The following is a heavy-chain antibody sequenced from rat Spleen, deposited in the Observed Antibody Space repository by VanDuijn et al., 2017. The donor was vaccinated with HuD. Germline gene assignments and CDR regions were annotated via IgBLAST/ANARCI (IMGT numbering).Heavy chain of an antibody. CDR1: GFTFSNYD. J-gene: IGHJ2*01. CDR2: ISTSGGST. D-gene: IGHD1-2*01. V-gene: IGHV5-27*01. CDR3: ATAAAIPFDY. Sequence: EVQLVESGGGLVLPGRSLKLPCAASGFTFSNYDMAWIRQAPKKGLEWVASISTSGGSTYYRDSVKGRFTISRDNAKSTLYLQMDSLRSEDTATYYCATAAAIPFDYWGQGVMVTVSS.